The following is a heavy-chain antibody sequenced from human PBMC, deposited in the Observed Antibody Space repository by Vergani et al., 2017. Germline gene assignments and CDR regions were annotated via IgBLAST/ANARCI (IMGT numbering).Heavy chain of an antibody. Sequence: QLQLQESGSGLVKPSQTLSLTCAVSGGSISSGGYSWSWIRQPPGKGLEWIGYIYPSGSTYYNPSLKSRVTISVERSKNQFSLKLSSVTAADTSVYYCARGYCSSTSCFNWFDPWGQGTLVTVSS. CDR1: GGSISSGGYS. V-gene: IGHV4-30-2*01. CDR2: IYPSGST. J-gene: IGHJ5*02. CDR3: ARGYCSSTSCFNWFDP. D-gene: IGHD2-2*01.